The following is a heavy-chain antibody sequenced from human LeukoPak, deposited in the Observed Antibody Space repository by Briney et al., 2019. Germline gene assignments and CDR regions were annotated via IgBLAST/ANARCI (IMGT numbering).Heavy chain of an antibody. Sequence: HPGGSLRLSCAASGFTFSSYAMNWVRQAPGKGLEWVSIISGSGDNTYYTDSVKGRFTISRDNSKNTLYLQMNSLRPEDTAVYYCAKGPYDSSGYYNYYFDYWGQGTLVTVSS. V-gene: IGHV3-23*01. D-gene: IGHD3-22*01. CDR2: ISGSGDNT. J-gene: IGHJ4*02. CDR3: AKGPYDSSGYYNYYFDY. CDR1: GFTFSSYA.